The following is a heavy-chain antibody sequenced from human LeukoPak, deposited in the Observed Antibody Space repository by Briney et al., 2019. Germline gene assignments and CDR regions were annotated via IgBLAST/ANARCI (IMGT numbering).Heavy chain of an antibody. CDR1: GFTFSIYG. CDR3: AKKRPGKVAAPPDY. Sequence: GTSLGLSCAASGFTFSIYGMHWVRQAPGKGLEWVAAMSHDGTKKDYADSVKGRFTISRDNSKNTLYLHMNSLRLEDTAVYYCAKKRPGKVAAPPDYWGQGTLVTVSS. D-gene: IGHD6-13*01. V-gene: IGHV3-30*18. CDR2: MSHDGTKK. J-gene: IGHJ4*02.